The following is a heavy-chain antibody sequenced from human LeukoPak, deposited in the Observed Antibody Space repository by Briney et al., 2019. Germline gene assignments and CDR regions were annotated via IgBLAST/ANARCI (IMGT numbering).Heavy chain of an antibody. J-gene: IGHJ3*02. CDR3: ARDRGLYAFDI. V-gene: IGHV3-21*01. CDR1: GFTSSSYS. CDR2: ISSSSSYI. Sequence: GGSLRLSCAASGFTSSSYSMNWVRQAPGKGLEWVSSISSSSSYIYYADSVKGRFTISRDNAKNSLYLQMNSLRAEDTAVYYCARDRGLYAFDIWGQGTMVTVSS.